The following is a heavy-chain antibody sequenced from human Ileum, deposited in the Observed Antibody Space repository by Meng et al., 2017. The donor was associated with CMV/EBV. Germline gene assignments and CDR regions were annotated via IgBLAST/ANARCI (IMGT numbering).Heavy chain of an antibody. CDR2: INSDGSST. Sequence: SGFPFSSYWMHWVRQAPGKGLVWVSRINSDGSSTSYPDSVKGRFTISRDNAKNTLYLQMNSLRVEDTAVYYCARDAADSTSPAWFDPWGQGTLVTVSS. D-gene: IGHD2-2*01. V-gene: IGHV3-74*01. CDR3: ARDAADSTSPAWFDP. CDR1: GFPFSSYW. J-gene: IGHJ5*02.